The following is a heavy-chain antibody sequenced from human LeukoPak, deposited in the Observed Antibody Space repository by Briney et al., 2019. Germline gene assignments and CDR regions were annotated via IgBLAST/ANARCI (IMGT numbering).Heavy chain of an antibody. CDR1: GGTFSSYA. Sequence: GSTVKVSCKASGGTFSSYAISRVRQAPGQGLEWMGRIIPIFGIANYAQKFQGRVTITADKSTSTAYMELSSLRSEDTAVYYCARDLPRTYYYDSSGYPYYFDYWGQGTLVTVSS. CDR3: ARDLPRTYYYDSSGYPYYFDY. V-gene: IGHV1-69*04. CDR2: IIPIFGIA. D-gene: IGHD3-22*01. J-gene: IGHJ4*02.